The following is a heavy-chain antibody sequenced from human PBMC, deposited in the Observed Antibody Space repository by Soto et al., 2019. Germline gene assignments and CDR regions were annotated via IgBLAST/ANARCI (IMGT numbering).Heavy chain of an antibody. V-gene: IGHV4-39*01. CDR1: GGSISSSSYY. CDR2: IYYSGST. Sequence: QLQLQESGPGLVKPSETLSLTCTVSGGSISSSSYYWGWIRQPPGKGLEWIGSIYYSGSTYYNPSLKSRVTISVDTSKNQFSLKPSSVTAADTAVYYCARQTDPTRIDYWGQGTLVTVSS. CDR3: ARQTDPTRIDY. J-gene: IGHJ4*02.